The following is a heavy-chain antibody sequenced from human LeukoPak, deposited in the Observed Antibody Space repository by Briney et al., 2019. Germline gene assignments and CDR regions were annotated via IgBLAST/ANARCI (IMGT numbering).Heavy chain of an antibody. J-gene: IGHJ4*02. CDR3: ARGSIAVAGTPGGPGGDYFDY. CDR1: GGSISSSNW. D-gene: IGHD6-19*01. V-gene: IGHV4-4*02. CDR2: IYHSGST. Sequence: PSETLSLTCAVSGGSISSSNWWSWVRQPPGKGLEWIGEIYHSGSTNYNPSLKSRVTISVDKSKNQFSLKLSSVTAADTAVYYCARGSIAVAGTPGGPGGDYFDYWGQGTLVTVSS.